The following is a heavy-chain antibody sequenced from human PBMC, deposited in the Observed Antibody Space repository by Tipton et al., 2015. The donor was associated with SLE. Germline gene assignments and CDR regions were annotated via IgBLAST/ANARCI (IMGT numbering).Heavy chain of an antibody. CDR3: ARGKQQLARGAFDI. V-gene: IGHV3-30*02. Sequence: SLRLSCAASGFTFSSYGMHWVRQAPGKGLEWVAFIRYDGSNKYYADSVKGRFTISRDNAKNSLYLQMNSLRAEDTAVYYCARGKQQLARGAFDIWGQGTMVTVSS. CDR2: IRYDGSNK. CDR1: GFTFSSYG. D-gene: IGHD6-13*01. J-gene: IGHJ3*02.